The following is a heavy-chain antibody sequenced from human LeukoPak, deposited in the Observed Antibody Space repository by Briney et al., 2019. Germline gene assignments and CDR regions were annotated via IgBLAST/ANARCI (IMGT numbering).Heavy chain of an antibody. CDR3: ARDSIVGAMWLDY. Sequence: PGRSLRLSCAASGFTFSSYGMHWVRQAPGKGLEWVAVIWYDGSNKYYADSVEGRFTISRDNSKNTLYLQMNSLRAEDTAVYYCARDSIVGAMWLDYWGQGTLVTVSS. CDR2: IWYDGSNK. J-gene: IGHJ4*02. D-gene: IGHD1-26*01. V-gene: IGHV3-33*01. CDR1: GFTFSSYG.